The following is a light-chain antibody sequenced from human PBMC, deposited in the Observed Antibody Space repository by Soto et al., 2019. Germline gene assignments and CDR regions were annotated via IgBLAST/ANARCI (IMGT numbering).Light chain of an antibody. Sequence: DIQMTQSPSSLXXXXXXXVTXXXLASENIANYLNWYQQKPGKAPKLLIYTTSSLRDGVPSRFGGSGSGTDFTLTISSLLPEDFATYYCQQTSSTPFTFGPGTKVDI. CDR1: ENIANY. CDR3: QQTSSTPFT. CDR2: TTS. V-gene: IGKV1-39*01. J-gene: IGKJ3*01.